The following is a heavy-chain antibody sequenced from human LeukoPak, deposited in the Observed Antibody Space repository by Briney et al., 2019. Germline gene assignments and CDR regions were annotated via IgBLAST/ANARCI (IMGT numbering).Heavy chain of an antibody. CDR1: GFTFSSYA. CDR3: AKDLLALWFGESPNDAFDI. D-gene: IGHD3-10*01. Sequence: GGSLRLSCAASGFTFSSYAMSWVRQAPGKGLEWVSAISGSGGSTYYADSVKGRFTISRDNSKNTLYLQMNSLRAEDTAVYHCAKDLLALWFGESPNDAFDIWGQGTMVTVSS. CDR2: ISGSGGST. J-gene: IGHJ3*02. V-gene: IGHV3-23*01.